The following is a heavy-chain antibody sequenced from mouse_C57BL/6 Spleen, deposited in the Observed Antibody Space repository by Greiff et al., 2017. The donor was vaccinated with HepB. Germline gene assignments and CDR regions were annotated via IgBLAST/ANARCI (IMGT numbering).Heavy chain of an antibody. V-gene: IGHV1-55*01. Sequence: QVHVKQSGAELVKPGASVKMSCKASGYTFTSYWITWVKQRPGQGLEWIGDIYPGSGSTNYNEKFKSKATLTVDTSSSTAYMQLSSLTSEDSAVYYCAREGVYYGNYERAMDYWGQGTSVTVSS. J-gene: IGHJ4*01. CDR2: IYPGSGST. D-gene: IGHD2-1*01. CDR3: AREGVYYGNYERAMDY. CDR1: GYTFTSYW.